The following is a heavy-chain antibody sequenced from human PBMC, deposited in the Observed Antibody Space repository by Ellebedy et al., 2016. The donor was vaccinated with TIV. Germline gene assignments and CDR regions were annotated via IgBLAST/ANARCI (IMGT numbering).Heavy chain of an antibody. CDR3: ARALIVVVPAGIPHDAFDI. D-gene: IGHD2-2*01. V-gene: IGHV1-2*02. CDR2: INPNSGGT. CDR1: GYTFTGYY. Sequence: ASVKVSCKASGYTFTGYYMHWVRQAPGQGLEWMGWINPNSGGTNYAQKFQGRVTMTRDTSISTAYMELSRLRSDDTAVYYCARALIVVVPAGIPHDAFDIWGQGTMVTVSS. J-gene: IGHJ3*02.